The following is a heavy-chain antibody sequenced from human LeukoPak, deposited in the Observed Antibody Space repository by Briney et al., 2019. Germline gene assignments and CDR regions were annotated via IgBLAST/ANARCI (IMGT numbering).Heavy chain of an antibody. CDR3: ASPITYYDILTGYYKFAFDI. V-gene: IGHV5-51*01. Sequence: GESLKISCKASGYSFTSYWIGWVRPMPGKGLEWMGIIYPGDSDNRYSPSFKGQVTISVDKSISTAYLQWSSLKASDTAMYYCASPITYYDILTGYYKFAFDIWGQGTMVTVSS. CDR2: IYPGDSDN. J-gene: IGHJ3*02. D-gene: IGHD3-9*01. CDR1: GYSFTSYW.